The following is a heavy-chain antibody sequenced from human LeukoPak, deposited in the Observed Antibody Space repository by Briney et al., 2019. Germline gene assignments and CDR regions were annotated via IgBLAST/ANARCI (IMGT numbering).Heavy chain of an antibody. CDR3: ARGPIQLWIHNAMDV. D-gene: IGHD5-18*01. Sequence: PGGSLRLSCTGSGFTFGDRAMSWVRQAPGKGLEWVGFIRSKAYRGTTEYAASVKGRFTISRDDSASIAYLQMNSLRTEDTAVYYCARGPIQLWIHNAMDVWGQGTTVTVSS. CDR2: IRSKAYRGTT. V-gene: IGHV3-49*04. J-gene: IGHJ6*02. CDR1: GFTFGDRA.